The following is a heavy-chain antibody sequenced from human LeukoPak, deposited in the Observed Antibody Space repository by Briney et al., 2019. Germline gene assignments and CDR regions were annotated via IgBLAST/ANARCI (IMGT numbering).Heavy chain of an antibody. CDR3: ARQCSGGSCYANFDY. Sequence: SETLSLTCTDSGGSISSYYWSWIRQPPGKGLEWIGNIYYSGSTNYNPSLKSRVTISVDTSKNQFSLKLSSVTAAGTAVYYCARQCSGGSCYANFDYWGQGTLVTVSS. J-gene: IGHJ4*02. CDR2: IYYSGST. V-gene: IGHV4-59*01. CDR1: GGSISSYY. D-gene: IGHD2-15*01.